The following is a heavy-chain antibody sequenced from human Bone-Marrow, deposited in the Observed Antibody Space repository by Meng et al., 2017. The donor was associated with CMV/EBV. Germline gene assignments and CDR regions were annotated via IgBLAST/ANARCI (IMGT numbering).Heavy chain of an antibody. V-gene: IGHV3-53*01. Sequence: GGSLRLSCAASGFTVSSNYMSWVRQAPGKGLEWVSVIYSGGSTYYADSVKGRFTISRDNSKNTLYLQMNSLRAEDTAVYYCAKAGYCSGGSCYLPDDYWGQGTLVTVSS. J-gene: IGHJ4*02. CDR3: AKAGYCSGGSCYLPDDY. CDR1: GFTVSSNY. D-gene: IGHD2-15*01. CDR2: IYSGGST.